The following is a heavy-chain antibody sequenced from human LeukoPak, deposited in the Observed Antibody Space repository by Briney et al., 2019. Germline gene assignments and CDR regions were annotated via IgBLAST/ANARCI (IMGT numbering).Heavy chain of an antibody. CDR3: ARGRHYGSGSYYKYSY. J-gene: IGHJ4*02. CDR1: GGSFSGYH. D-gene: IGHD3-10*01. Sequence: SETLSLTCAVYGGSFSGYHWSWIRQPPGKGLEWIGEIDQSGSTNYSPSLKSRVTISVDTSKNQFSLKLSSVIAADTAVYYCARGRHYGSGSYYKYSYWGRGTLVTVSS. CDR2: IDQSGST. V-gene: IGHV4-34*01.